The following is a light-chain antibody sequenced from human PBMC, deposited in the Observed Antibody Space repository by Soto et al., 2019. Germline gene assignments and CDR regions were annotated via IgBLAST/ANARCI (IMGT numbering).Light chain of an antibody. CDR2: RNN. V-gene: IGLV1-47*01. CDR1: SSNIGSNY. Sequence: QAVVTQPPSASGTPGQRVTISCSGSSSNIGSNYVYWYQQLPGTAPKLLIYRNNQRPSGVPDRFSGSKSGTSASLAISGRRSEDEADYYCAAWDDSLSGQVFGTGTKLTVL. J-gene: IGLJ1*01. CDR3: AAWDDSLSGQV.